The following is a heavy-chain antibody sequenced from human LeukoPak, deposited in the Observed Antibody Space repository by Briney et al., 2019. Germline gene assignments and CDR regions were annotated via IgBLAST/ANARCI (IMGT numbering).Heavy chain of an antibody. V-gene: IGHV4-59*01. D-gene: IGHD1-26*01. CDR2: IYYSGST. CDR3: ARGRGSYPYYFDY. J-gene: IGHJ4*02. CDR1: GGSFSGYY. Sequence: SETLSLTCAVYGGSFSGYYWSWIRQPPGKGLEWIGYIYYSGSTNYNPSLKSRVTISVDTSKNQFSLKLSSVTAADTAVYYCARGRGSYPYYFDYWGQGTLVTVSS.